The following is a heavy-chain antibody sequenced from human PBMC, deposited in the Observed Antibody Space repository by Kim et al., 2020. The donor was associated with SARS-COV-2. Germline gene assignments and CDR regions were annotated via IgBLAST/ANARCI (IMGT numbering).Heavy chain of an antibody. CDR2: INAGNGNT. D-gene: IGHD6-13*01. V-gene: IGHV1-3*01. CDR1: GYTFTSYA. Sequence: ASVKVSCKASGYTFTSYAMHWVRQAPGQRLEWMGWINAGNGNTKYSQKFQGRVTITRDTSASTAYMELSSLRSEDTAVYYCAREPLLGSSLLNWFDPWGQGTLVTVSS. CDR3: AREPLLGSSLLNWFDP. J-gene: IGHJ5*02.